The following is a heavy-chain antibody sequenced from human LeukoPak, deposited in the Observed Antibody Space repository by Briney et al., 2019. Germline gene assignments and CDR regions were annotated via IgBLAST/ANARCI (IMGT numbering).Heavy chain of an antibody. CDR1: GYTFTNYA. D-gene: IGHD2-2*01. CDR2: INTDTGNP. V-gene: IGHV7-4-1*02. J-gene: IGHJ5*02. Sequence: ASVNVSCKASGYTFTNYAMNWVRQAPGQGLEWMGWINTDTGNPTYAQGFTRRLVFSLDTSASTAYLQISSLKAEDTAVYYCARTLFGDQYQLLHNWFDPWGQGTLVTVSS. CDR3: ARTLFGDQYQLLHNWFDP.